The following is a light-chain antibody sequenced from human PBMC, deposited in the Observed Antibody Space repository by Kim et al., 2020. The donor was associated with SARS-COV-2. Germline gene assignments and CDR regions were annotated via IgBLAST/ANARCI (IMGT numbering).Light chain of an antibody. CDR1: SSNIGSNS. J-gene: IGLJ3*02. CDR2: SND. Sequence: GQRVTISRSGSSSNIGSNSVNWYQQLPRTAPKLLIYSNDQRPSGVPARFFGSKSGTSASLAISGLQSEDEADYYCATWDDSLSGRVFGGGTQLTVL. CDR3: ATWDDSLSGRV. V-gene: IGLV1-44*01.